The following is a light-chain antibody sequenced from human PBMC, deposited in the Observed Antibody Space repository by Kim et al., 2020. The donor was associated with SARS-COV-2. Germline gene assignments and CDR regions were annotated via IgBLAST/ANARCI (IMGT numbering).Light chain of an antibody. Sequence: QGQTASTTCSGYRLGANCVSWYQQKPGQSPAVVIYQDNPRPSGTPERFSGSNSGNTANLTISGTQAMDEADYYCQAWDSSTHNYVFGAGTKVTVL. CDR3: QAWDSSTHNYV. CDR2: QDN. V-gene: IGLV3-1*01. CDR1: RLGANC. J-gene: IGLJ1*01.